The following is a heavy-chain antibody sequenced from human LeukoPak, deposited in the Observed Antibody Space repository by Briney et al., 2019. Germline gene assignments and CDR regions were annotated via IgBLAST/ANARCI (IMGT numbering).Heavy chain of an antibody. J-gene: IGHJ4*02. CDR2: INHSGST. Sequence: PSETLSLTCAVYGGSFSGYYWSWIRQPPGKGLEWIGEINHSGSTNYNPSLKSRVTISVDTSKNQFSLKLSSVTAADTAVYYGARAITMVRGVLYYFDYWGQGTLGTVSS. CDR3: ARAITMVRGVLYYFDY. D-gene: IGHD3-10*01. CDR1: GGSFSGYY. V-gene: IGHV4-34*01.